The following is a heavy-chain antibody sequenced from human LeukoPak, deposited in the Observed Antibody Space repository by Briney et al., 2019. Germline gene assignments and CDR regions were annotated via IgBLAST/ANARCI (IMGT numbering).Heavy chain of an antibody. V-gene: IGHV1-2*02. Sequence: ASVKVSCKASGYTFTGYYMHWVRQAPGQGLEWMGWINPNSSGTNYAQKFQGRVTMTRDTSISTAYMELSRLRSDDTAVYYCARARGYGSSWYVFDYWGQGTLVTVSS. CDR3: ARARGYGSSWYVFDY. CDR2: INPNSSGT. D-gene: IGHD6-13*01. CDR1: GYTFTGYY. J-gene: IGHJ4*02.